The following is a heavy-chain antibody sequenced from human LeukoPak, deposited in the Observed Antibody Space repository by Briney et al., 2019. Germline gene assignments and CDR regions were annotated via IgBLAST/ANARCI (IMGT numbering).Heavy chain of an antibody. CDR2: INHSGST. V-gene: IGHV4-34*01. J-gene: IGHJ4*02. CDR3: ARSRGYCSSTSCYTFGY. D-gene: IGHD2-2*02. Sequence: PSETLSLTCAVYGGSFSGYYWSWIRPPPGKGLEWIGEINHSGSTNYNPSLKSRVTISVDTSKNQFSLKLSSVTAADTAVYYCARSRGYCSSTSCYTFGYWGQGTLVTVSS. CDR1: GGSFSGYY.